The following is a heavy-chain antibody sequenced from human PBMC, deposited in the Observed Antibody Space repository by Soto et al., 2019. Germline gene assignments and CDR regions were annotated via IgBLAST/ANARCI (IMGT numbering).Heavy chain of an antibody. CDR3: ARDLVSSSTMVRERSGQDWLDY. CDR2: ISAYNGNT. V-gene: IGHV1-18*01. J-gene: IGHJ4*02. CDR1: GYTFTSYG. D-gene: IGHD3-10*01. Sequence: QVQLVQSGAEVKKPGASVKVSCQASGYTFTSYGISWVRQAPGQGLEWLGWISAYNGNTNYAQKLQGRVTMTTYTSTSTAYMELRSLRPYDTAVYYCARDLVSSSTMVRERSGQDWLDYWGQGTLVTVSS.